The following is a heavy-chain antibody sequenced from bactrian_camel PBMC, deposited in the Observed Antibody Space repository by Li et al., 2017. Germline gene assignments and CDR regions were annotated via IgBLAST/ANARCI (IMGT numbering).Heavy chain of an antibody. Sequence: VQLVESGGGSVQIGGSLRLSCAASGSAIRSNCMGWLRQSPGKEREGVAAASGFGAFGTTTYYADSVKGRFTISLNKVNNTVYLQMDNLSPEDTAMHYCAARPGSCASWPDWSWYTSWGRGTQVTVS. D-gene: IGHD2*01. CDR3: AARPGSCASWPDWSWYTS. V-gene: IGHV3S40*01. CDR2: ASGFGAFGTTT. CDR1: GSAIRSNC. J-gene: IGHJ4*01.